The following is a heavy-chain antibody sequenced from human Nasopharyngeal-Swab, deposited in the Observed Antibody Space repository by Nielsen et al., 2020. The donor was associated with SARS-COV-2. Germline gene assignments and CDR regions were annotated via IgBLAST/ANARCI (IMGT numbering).Heavy chain of an antibody. CDR3: ARIQPPSYCGGDCYWFDP. Sequence: PGKGLEWIGYIYYSGSTYYNPSLKSRVTISVDTSKNQFSLKLSSVTAADTAVYYCARIQPPSYCGGDCYWFDPWGQGTLVTVSS. J-gene: IGHJ5*02. V-gene: IGHV4-31*02. D-gene: IGHD2-21*02. CDR2: IYYSGST.